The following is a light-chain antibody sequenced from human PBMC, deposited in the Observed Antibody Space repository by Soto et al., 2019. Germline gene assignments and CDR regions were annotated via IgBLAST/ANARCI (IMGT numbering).Light chain of an antibody. CDR1: QSISSS. Sequence: DIQMTQSPSSLSASVGDRVTITCRASQSISSSLNWYQQKPGKAPKLLMYAASSLQSGVPSRFTGSGSGTDFTLTISSLQPEDFATYYCQQSYSTPVFTFGPGTKVDVK. J-gene: IGKJ3*01. V-gene: IGKV1-39*01. CDR2: AAS. CDR3: QQSYSTPVFT.